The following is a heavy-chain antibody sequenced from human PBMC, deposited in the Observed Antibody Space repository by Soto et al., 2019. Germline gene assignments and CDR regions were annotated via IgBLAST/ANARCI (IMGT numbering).Heavy chain of an antibody. CDR2: IHSDGST. V-gene: IGHV3-53*01. CDR3: ARDASGPFDY. Sequence: LRLSCSVARFTVSDSMSWVRQAPGKGLECVSFIHSDGSTHYTDSVRGRFTISRDNSKNTLYLQMDRLRVDDTAAYFCARDASGPFDYWGQGTLVTVSS. D-gene: IGHD6-19*01. J-gene: IGHJ4*02. CDR1: RFTVSDS.